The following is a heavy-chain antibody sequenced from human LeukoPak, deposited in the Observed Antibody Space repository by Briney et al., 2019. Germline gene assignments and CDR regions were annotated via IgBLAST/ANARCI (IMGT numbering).Heavy chain of an antibody. CDR1: GDSITSYY. D-gene: IGHD3-10*01. CDR2: IYYTGSA. CDR3: ARHWVRGDDAFDI. Sequence: PSETLSLTCTVSGDSITSYYWSWIRQPTGKGLEWIAYIYYTGSAKYNPSLKSRVIISIDMSKKQFSLKLTSVTAADTAVYYCARHWVRGDDAFDIWGQGTMVTVSS. V-gene: IGHV4-59*08. J-gene: IGHJ3*02.